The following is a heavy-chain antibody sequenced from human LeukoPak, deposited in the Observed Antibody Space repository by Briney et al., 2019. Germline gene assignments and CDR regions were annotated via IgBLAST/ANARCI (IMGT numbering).Heavy chain of an antibody. D-gene: IGHD3-3*01. CDR2: ISGSGGST. V-gene: IGHV3-23*01. CDR1: GFTFSSYA. J-gene: IGHJ4*02. CDR3: AKVVRNTIFGAVDY. Sequence: GGSLRLSCAASGFTFSSYAMSWVRQAPGKGLEWVSGISGSGGSTYYADSVKGRFTISKDNSKNTLYLQMNSLRAEDTAVYYCAKVVRNTIFGAVDYWGQGTLVTVSS.